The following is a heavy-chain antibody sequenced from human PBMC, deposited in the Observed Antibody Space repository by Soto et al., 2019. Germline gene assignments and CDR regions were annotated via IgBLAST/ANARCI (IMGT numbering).Heavy chain of an antibody. CDR2: ISGSGGST. CDR1: GFTFSSYA. V-gene: IGHV3-23*01. J-gene: IGHJ5*02. CDR3: AKDPSILWFGGLRNWFDP. D-gene: IGHD3-10*01. Sequence: PGGSLRLSCASSGFTFSSYAMSWVRQAPGKGLEWVSAISGSGGSTYYADSVKGRFTISRDNSKNTLYLQMNSLRAEDTAVYYCAKDPSILWFGGLRNWFDPWGQGTLVTVSS.